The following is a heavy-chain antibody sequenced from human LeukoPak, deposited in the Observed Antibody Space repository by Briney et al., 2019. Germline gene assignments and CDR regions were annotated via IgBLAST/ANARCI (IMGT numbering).Heavy chain of an antibody. D-gene: IGHD3-3*01. J-gene: IGHJ4*02. CDR3: AKATYYDFWSGYYSFDY. CDR2: ISGSGGST. Sequence: GGSLRLSCAASGFTFSSYAMSWVRQAPGKGLEWVSAISGSGGSTYYADSVKGRFTISRDNSKNTPYLQMNSLRAEDTAVYYCAKATYYDFWSGYYSFDYWGQGTLVTVSS. CDR1: GFTFSSYA. V-gene: IGHV3-23*01.